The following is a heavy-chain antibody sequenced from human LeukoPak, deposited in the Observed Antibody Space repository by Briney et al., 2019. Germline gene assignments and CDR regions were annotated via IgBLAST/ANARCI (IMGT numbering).Heavy chain of an antibody. Sequence: GGSLRLSCAASGFTFDDYAMYWVRQAPGKGLEWVSGISWNSGSIGYADSVKGRFTISRDNAKNSLYLQMNSLRAEDTAVYYCAKDLTYPYYFYMDVWGRGTTVTVSS. V-gene: IGHV3-9*01. CDR2: ISWNSGSI. CDR3: AKDLTYPYYFYMDV. J-gene: IGHJ6*03. CDR1: GFTFDDYA. D-gene: IGHD2-2*01.